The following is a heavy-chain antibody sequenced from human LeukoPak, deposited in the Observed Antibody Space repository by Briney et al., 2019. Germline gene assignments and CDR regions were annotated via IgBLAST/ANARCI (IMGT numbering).Heavy chain of an antibody. CDR3: ARDLAIATTTGDGMDV. CDR2: IYYSGST. CDR1: GGSVSSGSYY. D-gene: IGHD1/OR15-1a*01. J-gene: IGHJ6*04. Sequence: SETLSLTCTASGGSVSSGSYYWSWIRQPPGKGLEWIGYIYYSGSTNYNPSLKSRVTISVDTSKNQFSLKLSSVTAADTAVYYCARDLAIATTTGDGMDVWGKGTTVTVSS. V-gene: IGHV4-61*01.